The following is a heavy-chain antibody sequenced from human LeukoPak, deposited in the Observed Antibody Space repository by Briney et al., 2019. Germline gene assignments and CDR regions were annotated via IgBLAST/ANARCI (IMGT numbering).Heavy chain of an antibody. CDR1: GGSISSGGYY. Sequence: SQTLSLTCAVSGGSISSGGYYWSWIRQHPGKGLEWIGDIYYSGSTYYNPSLKSRVTISVDTSKNQFSLKLSSVTAADTAVYYCAREPHVDYGDYPHAFDIWGQGTMVIVSS. CDR2: IYYSGST. V-gene: IGHV4-31*11. CDR3: AREPHVDYGDYPHAFDI. D-gene: IGHD4-17*01. J-gene: IGHJ3*02.